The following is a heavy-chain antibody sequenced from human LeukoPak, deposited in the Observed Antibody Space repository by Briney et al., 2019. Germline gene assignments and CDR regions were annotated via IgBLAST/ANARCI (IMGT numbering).Heavy chain of an antibody. D-gene: IGHD3-10*01. CDR1: GFTFSSYG. J-gene: IGHJ4*02. Sequence: GGSLRLSCAASGFTFSSYGIHWVRQAPGKGLEWVAFIRYDGSNKYYADSVKGRFTISRDNSKNTLYLQMNSLRAEDTAVYYCAKDSVWFGETNPFDYWGQGTLVTVSS. CDR2: IRYDGSNK. CDR3: AKDSVWFGETNPFDY. V-gene: IGHV3-30*02.